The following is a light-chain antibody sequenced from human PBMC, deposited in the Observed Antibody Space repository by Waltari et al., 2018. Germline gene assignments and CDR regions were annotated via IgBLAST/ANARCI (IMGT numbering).Light chain of an antibody. V-gene: IGKV3-11*01. CDR2: AAS. J-gene: IGKJ2*01. Sequence: EIVLTQSPGTLSLSPGERATLSCRASQSVSRYLAWYQQKPGQAPRLLIYAASTRATGIPDGFSGSGSGTDFTLKISRVEAEDVGVYYCMQGSHWPRTFGQGTKLEI. CDR3: MQGSHWPRT. CDR1: QSVSRY.